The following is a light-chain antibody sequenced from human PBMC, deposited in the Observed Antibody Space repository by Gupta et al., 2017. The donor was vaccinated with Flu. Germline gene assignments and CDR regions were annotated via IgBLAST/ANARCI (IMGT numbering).Light chain of an antibody. Sequence: DIVMTQSPLSLPVTPGEPASISCRSSQSLLHSNGYNYLDWYLQKQGQSPQLLIYLGSNRASGVPDRFSGSGSGTDFTLKISRVEAEDVGVYYCMQALQTPTFGGGTKAEIK. CDR3: MQALQTPT. V-gene: IGKV2-28*01. J-gene: IGKJ4*01. CDR2: LGS. CDR1: QSLLHSNGYNY.